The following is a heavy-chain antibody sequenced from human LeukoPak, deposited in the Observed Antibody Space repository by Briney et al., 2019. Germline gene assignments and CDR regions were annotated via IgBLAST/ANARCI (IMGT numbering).Heavy chain of an antibody. V-gene: IGHV4-34*01. Sequence: LRLSCAASGFTFSSYAMHWIRQPPGKGLEWIGEINHSGSTNYNPSLKSRVTLSVDTSKNQFSLKLSSVTAADTAVYYCARYEGDGYNAALDYWGQGTLVTVSS. J-gene: IGHJ4*02. CDR1: GFTFSSYA. CDR2: INHSGST. CDR3: ARYEGDGYNAALDY. D-gene: IGHD5-24*01.